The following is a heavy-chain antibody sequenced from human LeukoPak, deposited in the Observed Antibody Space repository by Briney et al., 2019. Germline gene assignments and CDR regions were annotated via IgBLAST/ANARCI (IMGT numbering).Heavy chain of an antibody. Sequence: GGSLRLSCAASGFTFSSYSMNWVRQAPGKGLDLISSISSSSSDIYYADSVKGRFTISRDNAKNSLYLQMNSLRAEDTAVYYCARNLPYNYYGSGSYYTAIDYWGQGTLVTVSS. D-gene: IGHD3-10*01. CDR2: ISSSSSDI. V-gene: IGHV3-21*01. CDR1: GFTFSSYS. J-gene: IGHJ4*02. CDR3: ARNLPYNYYGSGSYYTAIDY.